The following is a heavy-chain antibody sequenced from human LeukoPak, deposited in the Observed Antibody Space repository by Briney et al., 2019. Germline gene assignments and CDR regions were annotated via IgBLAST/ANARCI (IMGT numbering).Heavy chain of an antibody. CDR2: INSDGSST. CDR1: GFTFSSYW. D-gene: IGHD7-27*01. Sequence: GGSLRLSCAASGFTFSSYWMHWVRQAPGNGLVWVSRINSDGSSTSYADSVKGRFTISRDNAKNTLYLQMNSLRAEDTAVYYCARDRDLGFDYWGQGTLVTVSS. V-gene: IGHV3-74*01. J-gene: IGHJ4*02. CDR3: ARDRDLGFDY.